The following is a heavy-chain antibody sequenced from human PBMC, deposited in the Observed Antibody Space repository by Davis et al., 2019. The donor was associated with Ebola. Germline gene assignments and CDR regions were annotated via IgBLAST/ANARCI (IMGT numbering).Heavy chain of an antibody. J-gene: IGHJ3*02. CDR3: ATHAFDI. V-gene: IGHV1-8*01. Sequence: ASVKVSCKASGYTFTSYDINWVRQATGQGLEWMGWMNPNSGNTGYAQKFQGRVTMTEDTSTDTAYMELSSLRSEDTAVYYCATHAFDIWGQGTMVTVSS. CDR2: MNPNSGNT. CDR1: GYTFTSYD.